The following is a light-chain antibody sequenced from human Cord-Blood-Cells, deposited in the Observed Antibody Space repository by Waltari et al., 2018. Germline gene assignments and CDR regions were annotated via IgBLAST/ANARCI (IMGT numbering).Light chain of an antibody. J-gene: IGLJ3*02. V-gene: IGLV2-14*01. Sequence: QSALTQPASVSGSPGQSIHISCTGTSSDVGGYNYVSWYQQHPGKAPKLMIYDVSNRPSGVCKRFACSKASNTASLTIAGLQAEDEADYYCSSYTGGSTRVFGGGTELTVL. CDR1: SSDVGGYNY. CDR2: DVS. CDR3: SSYTGGSTRV.